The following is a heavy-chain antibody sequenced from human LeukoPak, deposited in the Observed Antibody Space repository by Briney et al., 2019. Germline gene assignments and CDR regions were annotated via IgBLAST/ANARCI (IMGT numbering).Heavy chain of an antibody. J-gene: IGHJ4*02. CDR3: ARDRPTGNYYSIDY. CDR2: IWYDGSKK. D-gene: IGHD1-26*01. CDR1: GFTFSSYG. V-gene: IGHV3-33*01. Sequence: GGSLRLSCAASGFTFSSYGMHWVRQAPGKGLEWVAVIWYDGSKKYYADSVKGRFTISRDNSKNTVDLQLNSLRAEDTAVYYCARDRPTGNYYSIDYWAQGTLVTVSS.